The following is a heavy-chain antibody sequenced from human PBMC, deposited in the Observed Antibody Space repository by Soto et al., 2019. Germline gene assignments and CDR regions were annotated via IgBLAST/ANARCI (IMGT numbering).Heavy chain of an antibody. V-gene: IGHV4-31*03. CDR2: IYYSGST. D-gene: IGHD2-2*03. J-gene: IGHJ4*02. CDR1: GGSISSGGYY. Sequence: QVQLQESGPGLVKPSQTLSLTCTVSGGSISSGGYYWSWIRQHPGKGLEWVGYIYYSGSTYYNPSLKSRVTISVDTSKNQFSLKLSSVTAADTAVYYCARTGERWILGYYFDYWGQGTLVTVSS. CDR3: ARTGERWILGYYFDY.